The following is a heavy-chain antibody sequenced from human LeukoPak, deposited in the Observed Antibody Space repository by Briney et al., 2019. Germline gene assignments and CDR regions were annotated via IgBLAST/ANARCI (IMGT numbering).Heavy chain of an antibody. Sequence: ASVKVSCKASGYTFTSYGISWVRQAPGQGLEWMGWISAYNGNTNYAQKLQGRVTMTTDTSTSTAYMELRSLRSDDTAVYYCARDLGYYDSSGYHFNPYYYYGMDVWGQGTTVTVSS. D-gene: IGHD3-22*01. CDR2: ISAYNGNT. CDR1: GYTFTSYG. V-gene: IGHV1-18*01. CDR3: ARDLGYYDSSGYHFNPYYYYGMDV. J-gene: IGHJ6*02.